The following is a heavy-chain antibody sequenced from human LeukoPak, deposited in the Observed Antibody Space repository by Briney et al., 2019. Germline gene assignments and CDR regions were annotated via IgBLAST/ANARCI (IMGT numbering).Heavy chain of an antibody. D-gene: IGHD6-13*01. J-gene: IGHJ4*02. V-gene: IGHV3-23*01. CDR2: IIENGGET. CDR3: AKDXEXNSNTWYFH. Sequence: GGSLRLSCAASGFTFNKFAMSWVRQAPGKGLEWVSGIIENGGETYYADSVRGRFTISRDNSKNTLYLQMNSLRAEDTAVYYCAKDXEXNSNTWYFHWGRGTLVSVSS. CDR1: GFTFNKFA.